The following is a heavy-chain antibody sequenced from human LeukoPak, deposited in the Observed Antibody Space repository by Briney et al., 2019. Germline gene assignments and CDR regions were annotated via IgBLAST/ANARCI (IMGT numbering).Heavy chain of an antibody. V-gene: IGHV4-39*06. CDR2: MYYSGSA. J-gene: IGHJ6*03. D-gene: IGHD6-13*01. CDR1: GGSISSSNYY. CDR3: ARDFHSWYGPMDV. Sequence: KPSETLSLTCTVSGGSISSSNYYWGWIRQPPGKGLEWIGSMYYSGSAYYNPSLKSRVTISVDTSKNQFPLKLSSVTAADTAVYYCARDFHSWYGPMDVWGKGTTVTISS.